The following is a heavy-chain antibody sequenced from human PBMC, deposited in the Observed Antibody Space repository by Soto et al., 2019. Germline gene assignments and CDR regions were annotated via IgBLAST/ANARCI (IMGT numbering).Heavy chain of an antibody. V-gene: IGHV1-18*01. D-gene: IGHD1-1*01. CDR3: ATDLMGGHNVEY. Sequence: QVQWVQSGGEGKKPGASVKVSCKASGYIFSNYGITWVRQAPGRGLEWMGYISVYNGNTNYGQKFQGRVTMTTDTTTMTAYLGLGSLRSDDTAVYYSATDLMGGHNVEYWGQGTLVTVPS. CDR1: GYIFSNYG. CDR2: ISVYNGNT. J-gene: IGHJ4*02.